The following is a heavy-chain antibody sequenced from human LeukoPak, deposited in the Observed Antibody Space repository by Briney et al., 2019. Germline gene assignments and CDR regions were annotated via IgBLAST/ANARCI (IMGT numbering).Heavy chain of an antibody. CDR1: GFTFSSYA. CDR3: AKTRSVVVAAALNY. J-gene: IGHJ4*02. CDR2: ISGSGDGT. Sequence: PGGSLRLSCAASGFTFSSYAMSWVRQAPGKGLEWVSGISGSGDGTYSADSVKGRFTISRDNSKDTLYLQMNSLRVEDTAFYYCAKTRSVVVAAALNYWGQGTLVTVSS. V-gene: IGHV3-23*01. D-gene: IGHD2-15*01.